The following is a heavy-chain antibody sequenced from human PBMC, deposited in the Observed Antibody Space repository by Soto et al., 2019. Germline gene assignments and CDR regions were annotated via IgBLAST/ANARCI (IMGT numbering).Heavy chain of an antibody. D-gene: IGHD3-10*01. CDR2: ISAYNGNT. CDR1: GYTFTNYG. CDR3: ARGVGSGSYYNQYNWFDP. Sequence: QVQLVQSGAEVKKPGASVKVSCKASGYTFTNYGISWVRQAPGQGLEWMGWISAYNGNTKYAQKLQGRVTMTTDTSTSTAYNGLRSLRSDDTAVYYCARGVGSGSYYNQYNWFDPWGQGTLVTVSS. J-gene: IGHJ5*02. V-gene: IGHV1-18*01.